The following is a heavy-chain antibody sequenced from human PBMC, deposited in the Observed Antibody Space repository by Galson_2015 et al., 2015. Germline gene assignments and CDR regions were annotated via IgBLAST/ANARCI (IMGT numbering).Heavy chain of an antibody. J-gene: IGHJ6*03. D-gene: IGHD3-10*01. CDR1: GFTFRSYW. CDR3: AGRGYYGSASSRLHYYMDV. V-gene: IGHV3-7*01. CDR2: IKQDGSEK. Sequence: SLRLSCAASGFTFRSYWMSWVRQAPGNGLEWVANIKQDGSEKYYVDSVKGRSTISRDNAKNSLYLQMNSLRAEDTAVYYCAGRGYYGSASSRLHYYMDVWGKGTTVTVSS.